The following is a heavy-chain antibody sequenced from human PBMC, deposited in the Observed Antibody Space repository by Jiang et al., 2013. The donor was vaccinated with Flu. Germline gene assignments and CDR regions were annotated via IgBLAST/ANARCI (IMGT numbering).Heavy chain of an antibody. CDR3: ARTPPGERQQLVNNWFDP. J-gene: IGHJ5*02. D-gene: IGHD6-13*01. CDR2: INHSGST. V-gene: IGHV4-34*01. Sequence: LLKPSETLSLTCAVYGGSFSGYYWSWIRQPPGKGLEWIGEINHSGSTNYNPSLKSRVTISVDTSKNQFSLKLSSVTAADTAVYYCARTPPGERQQLVNNWFDPWGQGTLVTVSS. CDR1: GGSFSGYY.